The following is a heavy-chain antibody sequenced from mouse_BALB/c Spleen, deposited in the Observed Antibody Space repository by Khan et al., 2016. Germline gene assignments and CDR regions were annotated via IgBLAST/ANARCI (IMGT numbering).Heavy chain of an antibody. D-gene: IGHD2-4*01. V-gene: IGHV14-3*02. CDR2: IDPANGNT. CDR1: GFNIKDTY. CDR3: ARSTYDYDVWFAY. J-gene: IGHJ3*01. Sequence: VRLQQSGAELVKPRASVKLSCTASGFNIKDTYMHWVKQRPEQGLEWIGRIDPANGNTKYDPKFQGKATITADTSSNTAYLQLSSLTSEDTAVYYCARSTYDYDVWFAYWGQGTLVTVSA.